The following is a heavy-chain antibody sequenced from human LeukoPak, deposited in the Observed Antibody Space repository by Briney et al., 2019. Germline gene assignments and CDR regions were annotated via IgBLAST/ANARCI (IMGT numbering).Heavy chain of an antibody. CDR1: GFTFSHYY. J-gene: IGHJ3*02. V-gene: IGHV3-74*01. CDR2: IYSDGSDT. Sequence: GGSLRLSCAASGFTFSHYYMHWVRQAPGKGLVWVSRIYSDGSDTSYADSVKGRFTISRDSAKNTLYLQMNSLRAEDTAVYYCARDLGIWGQGTMVTVSS. CDR3: ARDLGI.